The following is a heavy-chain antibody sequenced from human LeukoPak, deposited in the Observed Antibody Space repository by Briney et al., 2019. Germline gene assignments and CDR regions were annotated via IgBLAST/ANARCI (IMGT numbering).Heavy chain of an antibody. CDR1: GGSIRSGDYY. V-gene: IGHV4-30-4*01. D-gene: IGHD4-17*01. CDR3: ARTLNPTDYGDYRVAHYYYGLDV. CDR2: MYYSGST. Sequence: SETLSLTCTVSGGSIRSGDYYWSWIRQPPGKGLEWIGYMYYSGSTYYNPSLESRLTMSVDTSKNQFSLKLTSVTAADTAVYYCARTLNPTDYGDYRVAHYYYGLDVWGQGTTVTVSS. J-gene: IGHJ6*02.